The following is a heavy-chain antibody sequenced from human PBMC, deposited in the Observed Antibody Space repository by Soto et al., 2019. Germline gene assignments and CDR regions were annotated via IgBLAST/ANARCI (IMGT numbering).Heavy chain of an antibody. J-gene: IGHJ4*02. CDR3: AHHPYYGLGSYSFDY. CDR2: IYWDDDK. D-gene: IGHD3-10*01. CDR1: GFSLSTSGVG. V-gene: IGHV2-5*02. Sequence: QITLKESGPTLVKPTQTLTLTCTFSGFSLSTSGVGVGWIRQPPGKALEWLAVIYWDDDKRYSSYLKSRLTITKDTSKNQVVLTMTNMDPVDTATYYCAHHPYYGLGSYSFDYWGQGILVTVSS.